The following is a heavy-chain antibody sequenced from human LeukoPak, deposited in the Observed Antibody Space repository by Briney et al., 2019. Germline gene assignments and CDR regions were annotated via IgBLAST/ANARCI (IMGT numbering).Heavy chain of an antibody. D-gene: IGHD3-16*01. CDR1: GYTFTSYY. Sequence: ASVKVSCKASGYTFTSYYMHWVRQAPGQGLEWMGIINPSGGSTSYAQEFQGRVTMTRDTSTSTVYMELSSLRSEDTAVYYCARAPSPWGVDYWGQGTLVTVSS. V-gene: IGHV1-46*01. CDR3: ARAPSPWGVDY. J-gene: IGHJ4*02. CDR2: INPSGGST.